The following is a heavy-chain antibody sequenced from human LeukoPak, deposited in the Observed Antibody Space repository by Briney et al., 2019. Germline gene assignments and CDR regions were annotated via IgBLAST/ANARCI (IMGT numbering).Heavy chain of an antibody. CDR3: ARDYGGNSNYYYYYYMDV. CDR1: GYTFTGYY. CDR2: INPNSGGT. Sequence: ASVKVSCKASGYTFTGYYMHWVRQAPGQGLEWMGWINPNSGGTNYAQKFQGRVTMTRDTSISTAYMELSRLRSDGTAVYYCARDYGGNSNYYYYYYMDVWGKGTTVTVSS. J-gene: IGHJ6*03. V-gene: IGHV1-2*02. D-gene: IGHD4-23*01.